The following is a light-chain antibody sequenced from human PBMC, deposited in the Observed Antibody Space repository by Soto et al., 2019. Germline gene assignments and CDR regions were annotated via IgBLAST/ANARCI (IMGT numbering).Light chain of an antibody. Sequence: QLVLTQPRSVSGSPGQSVTISCTGTSSDVGGYNYVSWYQQHPGKAPKVMIYDVSKRPSGVPDRFSGSKSGNTASLTISGLQPEDEADYYCCSYADTYTPFGGGTKLTVL. CDR2: DVS. V-gene: IGLV2-11*01. CDR1: SSDVGGYNY. J-gene: IGLJ3*02. CDR3: CSYADTYTP.